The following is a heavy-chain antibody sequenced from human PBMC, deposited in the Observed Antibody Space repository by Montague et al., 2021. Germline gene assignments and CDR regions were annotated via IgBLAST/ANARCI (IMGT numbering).Heavy chain of an antibody. CDR1: SGSFSVYS. CDR3: ARRGKVGVGQKSYFYAMDV. D-gene: IGHD1-26*01. V-gene: IGHV4-34*10. J-gene: IGHJ6*02. Sequence: SETLSLTCAVSSGSFSVYSWTWIRQSPGNLLAWIGEVNERGSSNFNPSRKSRLTLSVDTSNNHLPLNLRSVTAADTAVYYCARRGKVGVGQKSYFYAMDVWGQGTTVTVSS. CDR2: VNERGSS.